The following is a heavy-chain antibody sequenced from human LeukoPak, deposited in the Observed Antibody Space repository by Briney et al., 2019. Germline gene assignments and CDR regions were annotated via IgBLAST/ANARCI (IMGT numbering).Heavy chain of an antibody. D-gene: IGHD6-13*01. CDR3: ARNLGGSSWVFDY. CDR1: GGSISSYY. J-gene: IGHJ4*02. Sequence: SETLSLTRTVFGGSISSYYWSWIRQPPGKGLEWIGYIYYSGSTNYNPSLKSRATISVDTSKNQFSLKLSSVTAADTAVYYCARNLGGSSWVFDYWGQGTLVTVSS. V-gene: IGHV4-59*01. CDR2: IYYSGST.